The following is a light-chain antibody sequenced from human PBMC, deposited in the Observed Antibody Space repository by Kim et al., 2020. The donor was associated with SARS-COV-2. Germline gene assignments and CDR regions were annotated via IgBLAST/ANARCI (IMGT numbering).Light chain of an antibody. V-gene: IGLV1-44*01. CDR1: SSNIGSKT. Sequence: ELTQPPSASGTPGQRVTISCSGRSSNIGSKTVHWYQQLPGTAPKLLIYTNDQRPSGVPDRFSGSKSGTSASLAISGLQSEDEADYYCAAWDDNLNGWVFCGATQLTLL. J-gene: IGLJ3*02. CDR3: AAWDDNLNGWV. CDR2: TND.